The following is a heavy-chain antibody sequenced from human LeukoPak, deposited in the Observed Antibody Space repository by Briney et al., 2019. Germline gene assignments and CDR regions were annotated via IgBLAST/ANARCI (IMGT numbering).Heavy chain of an antibody. CDR1: GGSISSSSYY. J-gene: IGHJ4*02. V-gene: IGHV4-39*07. CDR3: ARVRVHSDRFDAYFDS. D-gene: IGHD3-9*01. CDR2: IYYSGST. Sequence: SETLSLTCTVSGGSISSSSYYWGWIRQPPGKGLECIGSIYYSGSTYYNPSLKSRVTISVDTSKNQFSLKLSSVTAADTAIYYCARVRVHSDRFDAYFDSWGQGNLVTVSS.